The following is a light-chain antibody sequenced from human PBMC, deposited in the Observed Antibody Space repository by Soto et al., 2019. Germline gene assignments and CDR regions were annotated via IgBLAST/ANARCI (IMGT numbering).Light chain of an antibody. CDR1: QSVSSSY. Sequence: EIVLTQSPGTLSLSPGERSTLSCRASQSVSSSYLAWYQQKPGQAPRLLIYGASTRATGIPARFSGSGSGTEFTLTISSLQSEDFATYYCQQYNSYWTFGQGTKVDI. CDR3: QQYNSYWT. V-gene: IGKV3-15*01. J-gene: IGKJ1*01. CDR2: GAS.